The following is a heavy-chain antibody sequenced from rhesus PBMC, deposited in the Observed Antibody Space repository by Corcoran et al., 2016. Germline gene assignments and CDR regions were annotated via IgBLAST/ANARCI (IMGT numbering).Heavy chain of an antibody. V-gene: IGHV4-65*01. CDR1: GGSISSSNW. J-gene: IGHJ6*01. Sequence: QVQLQESGPGLVKPSETLSLTCAVSGGSISSSNWWSWIRQPPGKGLEWIGYIRGSSGSPHYHPSLASRVTISTDTSKNQFSLTLSSVTAAGTAVYYCARGVGWLLSVGLDSWGQGVVVTVSS. CDR2: IRGSSGSP. D-gene: IGHD2-21*01. CDR3: ARGVGWLLSVGLDS.